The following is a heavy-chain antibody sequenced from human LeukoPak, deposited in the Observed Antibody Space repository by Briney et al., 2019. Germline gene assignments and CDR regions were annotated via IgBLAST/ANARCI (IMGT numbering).Heavy chain of an antibody. Sequence: SSETLSLTCTVSGGSIISGTYYWSWIRQPPGKGLEWIGRIYTTGTTNYNPSLKSRVTISRDTSKNQFSLKLNSVTAADTAVYYCARGAYFRDRYFDYWGQGTLVTVSS. CDR1: GGSIISGTYY. CDR2: IYTTGTT. J-gene: IGHJ4*02. CDR3: ARGAYFRDRYFDY. D-gene: IGHD2-21*01. V-gene: IGHV4-61*02.